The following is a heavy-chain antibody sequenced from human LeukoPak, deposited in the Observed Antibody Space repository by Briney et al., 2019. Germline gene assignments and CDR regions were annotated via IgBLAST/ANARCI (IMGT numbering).Heavy chain of an antibody. CDR2: ISGSGGST. CDR3: AKNGPYEVSGALDY. D-gene: IGHD2-8*02. CDR1: GFTFSSHA. V-gene: IGHV3-23*01. J-gene: IGHJ4*02. Sequence: PGGSRRLSCAASGFTFSSHAMSWVRQAPGKGLEWVSAISGSGGSTYYADSVKGRFTISRDNSKNTLYLQMNSLRAEDTAVYYCAKNGPYEVSGALDYWGQGTLVTVSS.